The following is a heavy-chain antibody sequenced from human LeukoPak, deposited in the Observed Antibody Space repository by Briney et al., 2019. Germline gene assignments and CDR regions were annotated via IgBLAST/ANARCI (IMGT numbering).Heavy chain of an antibody. J-gene: IGHJ3*02. D-gene: IGHD3-3*01. CDR3: AKNIKPITTFGVVDPFDI. CDR2: TSGSGGST. V-gene: IGHV3-23*01. CDR1: GFTFSSYA. Sequence: PGGSLRLSCAASGFTFSSYAMSWVRQAPGKGLEWISATSGSGGSTYYADSVKGRFTISRDKSKNTVYLQMTSLRAEDTAIYYCAKNIKPITTFGVVDPFDIWGRGTPVTVSS.